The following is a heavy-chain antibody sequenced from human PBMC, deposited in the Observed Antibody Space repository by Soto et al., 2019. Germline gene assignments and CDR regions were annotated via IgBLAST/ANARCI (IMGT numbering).Heavy chain of an antibody. CDR1: GFTFSSYD. V-gene: IGHV3-13*01. J-gene: IGHJ4*02. D-gene: IGHD1-26*01. CDR3: ARDPMGATVYFDY. Sequence: EVQLVESGGGLVQPGGSLRLSCAASGFTFSSYDMHWVRQATGKGLEWVSAIGTAGDTYYPGSVKGRFTISRENAKNSLYRQMNSLRAEDTAVYYCARDPMGATVYFDYWGQGTLVTVSS. CDR2: IGTAGDT.